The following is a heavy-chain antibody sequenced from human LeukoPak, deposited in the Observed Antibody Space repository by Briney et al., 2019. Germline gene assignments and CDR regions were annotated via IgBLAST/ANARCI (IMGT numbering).Heavy chain of an antibody. J-gene: IGHJ4*02. CDR3: TTQVRGVTFDY. V-gene: IGHV3-15*05. Sequence: PGGSLRRSCAASGFTFSNAWMTWVRQAPGKGLEWVGRIKSKAHGGTTDYAAPVKGRFTISRDDSKNTLYLQMNSLKTEDTAMYFCTTQVRGVTFDYWGQGTLVTVSS. CDR1: GFTFSNAW. D-gene: IGHD3-10*01. CDR2: IKSKAHGGTT.